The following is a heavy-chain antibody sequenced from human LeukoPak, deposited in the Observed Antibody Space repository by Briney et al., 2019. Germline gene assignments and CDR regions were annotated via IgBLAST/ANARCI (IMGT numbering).Heavy chain of an antibody. D-gene: IGHD3-10*01. CDR3: AKNRLKSYPGTDFDY. CDR2: ISGSGGST. Sequence: PGGSLRLSCAASGFTFSSYAMSWVRQARGEALEWVSAISGSGGSTYYADSVKGRFTISRDNSKNTLYLQMNSLRAEDTAVYYCAKNRLKSYPGTDFDYWGQGTLVTVSS. J-gene: IGHJ4*02. CDR1: GFTFSSYA. V-gene: IGHV3-23*01.